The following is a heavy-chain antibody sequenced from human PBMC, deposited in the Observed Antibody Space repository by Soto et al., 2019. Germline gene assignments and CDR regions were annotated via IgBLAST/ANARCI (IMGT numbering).Heavy chain of an antibody. J-gene: IGHJ3*02. CDR2: IIPTLGTA. CDR3: AIAHVLVHKGGPPPGPGAFDI. V-gene: IGHV1-69*01. D-gene: IGHD3-16*01. Sequence: QVQLVQSGAEVKKPGSSVKVSCKASGGTFSSYAISWVRQAPGQGLEWMGGIIPTLGTANYAQKFPGRVTINADESTRTANMELGRLISEDSAVYYCAIAHVLVHKGGPPPGPGAFDICGQCTMVTVSS. CDR1: GGTFSSYA.